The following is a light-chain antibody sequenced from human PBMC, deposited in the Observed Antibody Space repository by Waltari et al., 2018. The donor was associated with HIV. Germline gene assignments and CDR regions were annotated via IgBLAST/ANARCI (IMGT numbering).Light chain of an antibody. CDR1: SSAVESYKL. Sequence: QSALTQPASVSGSPGQSNTISCTGPSSAVESYKLVSWYQQHAGKAPKLMIYEGSKRPSGVSNRFSGSKSGNTASLTISGLQAEDEADYYCCSYGGSTDVVFGGGTKLTVL. J-gene: IGLJ2*01. V-gene: IGLV2-23*01. CDR3: CSYGGSTDVV. CDR2: EGS.